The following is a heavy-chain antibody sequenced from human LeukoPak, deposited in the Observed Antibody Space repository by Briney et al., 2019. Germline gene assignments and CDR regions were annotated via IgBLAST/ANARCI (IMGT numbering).Heavy chain of an antibody. CDR2: INPNSGGT. CDR3: ARPPTNVDTAMAYHYYGMDV. D-gene: IGHD5-18*01. Sequence: ASVKVSCKASGYTFTGYYMHWVRQAPGQGLEWMGWINPNSGGTNYAQKFQGRVTMTRDTSISTAYMELSRLRSDDTAVYHCARPPTNVDTAMAYHYYGMDVWGQGTTVTVSS. CDR1: GYTFTGYY. V-gene: IGHV1-2*02. J-gene: IGHJ6*02.